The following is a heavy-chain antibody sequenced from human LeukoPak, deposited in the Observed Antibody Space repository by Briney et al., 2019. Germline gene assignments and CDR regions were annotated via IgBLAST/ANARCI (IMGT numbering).Heavy chain of an antibody. CDR2: ISGSGGST. V-gene: IGHV3-23*01. Sequence: PGGSLRLSCAASGFTFSSYAMGWVRQAPGKGLEWVSAISGSGGSTYYADSVKGRFTISRDNSKNTLYLQMNSLRAEDTAVYYCAKGDYYDSSGYSLFDYWGQGTLVTVSS. CDR3: AKGDYYDSSGYSLFDY. D-gene: IGHD3-22*01. J-gene: IGHJ4*02. CDR1: GFTFSSYA.